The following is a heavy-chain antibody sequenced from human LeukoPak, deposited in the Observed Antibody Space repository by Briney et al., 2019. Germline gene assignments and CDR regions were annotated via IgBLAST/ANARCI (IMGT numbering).Heavy chain of an antibody. CDR2: IYSGGST. D-gene: IGHD6-13*01. Sequence: GGSLRLSCAASGFTVSSNYMSWVRQAPGKGLEWVSVIYSGGSTYYADSVKGRFTISRDNSKNTLYLQMNSLRAEDTAVYYCARSNSSSWPLLFDYWGQGTLVTVSS. V-gene: IGHV3-66*01. CDR1: GFTVSSNY. CDR3: ARSNSSSWPLLFDY. J-gene: IGHJ4*02.